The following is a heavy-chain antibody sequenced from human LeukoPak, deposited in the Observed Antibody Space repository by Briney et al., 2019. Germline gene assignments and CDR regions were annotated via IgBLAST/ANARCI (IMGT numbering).Heavy chain of an antibody. V-gene: IGHV3-23*01. J-gene: IGHJ5*02. CDR1: GFTFSSYA. CDR3: AKDPLGPIAAAGSNWFDP. D-gene: IGHD6-13*01. CDR2: ISGSGGST. Sequence: GGSLRLSCAASGFTFSSYAMSWARQAPGKGLEWVSAISGSGGSTYYADSVKGRFTISRDNSKNTLYLQMNSLRAEDTAVYYCAKDPLGPIAAAGSNWFDPWGQGTLVTVSS.